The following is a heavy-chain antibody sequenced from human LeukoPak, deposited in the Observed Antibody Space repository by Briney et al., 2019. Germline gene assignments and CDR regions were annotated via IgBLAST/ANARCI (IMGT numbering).Heavy chain of an antibody. Sequence: SETLSLTCTVSGYSISSGYYWGWLRQPPGKGLEWIGSIYHSGSTYYNPSLKSRVTISVDTSKNQFSLKLSSVTAADTAVYYCARDSSGWDRRGWFDPWGQGTLVTVSS. CDR2: IYHSGST. V-gene: IGHV4-38-2*02. CDR1: GYSISSGYY. CDR3: ARDSSGWDRRGWFDP. J-gene: IGHJ5*02. D-gene: IGHD6-19*01.